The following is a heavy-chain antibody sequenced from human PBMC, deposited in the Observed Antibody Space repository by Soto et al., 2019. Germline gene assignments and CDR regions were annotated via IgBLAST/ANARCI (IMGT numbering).Heavy chain of an antibody. J-gene: IGHJ6*02. CDR1: GYSFTKYG. V-gene: IGHV1-3*01. CDR2: INPGNGDT. D-gene: IGHD2-2*01. CDR3: ARTDCSSTSCYNYYYYGMEV. Sequence: QVQLVQSGTEVKKPGASVKVSCKTSGYSFTKYGLHWVRQAPGQRLEWMGWINPGNGDTKYSQKFQGRVTITRDTSETTAYMELSSLRSEDSAVFYCARTDCSSTSCYNYYYYGMEVWGQGTTVTVSS.